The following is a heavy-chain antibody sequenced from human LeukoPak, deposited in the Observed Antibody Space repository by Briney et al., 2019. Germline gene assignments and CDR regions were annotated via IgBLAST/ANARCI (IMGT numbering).Heavy chain of an antibody. V-gene: IGHV3-64*01. Sequence: GGSLRLSCAASGFTFSSYAMHWVRQAPGKGLEYVSAISSNGGSTYYANSVKGRFTISRDNSKNTLCLQMGSLRAEDMAVYYCARSVRYGLYYFDYWGQGTLVTVSS. J-gene: IGHJ4*02. D-gene: IGHD5-18*01. CDR1: GFTFSSYA. CDR3: ARSVRYGLYYFDY. CDR2: ISSNGGST.